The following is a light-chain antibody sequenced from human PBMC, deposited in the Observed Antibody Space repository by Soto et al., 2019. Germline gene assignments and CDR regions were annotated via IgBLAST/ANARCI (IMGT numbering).Light chain of an antibody. CDR3: SSYTTTTTPVV. CDR2: EVS. V-gene: IGLV2-14*01. CDR1: SSDVGAFTY. Sequence: QSALTQPASVSGSPGQSITISCTGTSSDVGAFTYVSWYQQHPGKAPKLMIFEVSNRPSTVSNRFSGSKSGNTASLTISGLQADDEADYYCSSYTTTTTPVVFGGGTKVTVL. J-gene: IGLJ2*01.